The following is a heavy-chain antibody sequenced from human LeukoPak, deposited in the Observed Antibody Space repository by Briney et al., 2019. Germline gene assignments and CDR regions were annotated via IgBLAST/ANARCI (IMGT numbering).Heavy chain of an antibody. CDR1: GFTFSSYE. J-gene: IGHJ4*02. D-gene: IGHD1-1*01. V-gene: IGHV3-48*03. Sequence: QPGGSLRLSCAASGFTFSSYEMNWVRQAPGKGLEWVSYISSSGSTIYYADSVKGRFTISRDNAKNSLYLQMNSLRAEDTAVYYCARGSNYRLFDYWGQGTLVTVSS. CDR2: ISSSGSTI. CDR3: ARGSNYRLFDY.